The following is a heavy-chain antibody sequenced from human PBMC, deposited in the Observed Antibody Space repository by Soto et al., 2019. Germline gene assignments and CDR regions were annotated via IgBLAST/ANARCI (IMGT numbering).Heavy chain of an antibody. D-gene: IGHD3-10*01. CDR3: AKVKYYYASGGNPPVGY. V-gene: IGHV3-23*01. CDR1: GFSLSSHA. Sequence: GGSLRLSCVASGFSLSSHAVSWVRQTPEKGLGWVSSISDSGATSSYADFVKGRFTVSRDNSRNTLYLQMDSLRVEDTAVYYCAKVKYYYASGGNPPVGYWGQGTVVTVSS. J-gene: IGHJ4*02. CDR2: ISDSGATS.